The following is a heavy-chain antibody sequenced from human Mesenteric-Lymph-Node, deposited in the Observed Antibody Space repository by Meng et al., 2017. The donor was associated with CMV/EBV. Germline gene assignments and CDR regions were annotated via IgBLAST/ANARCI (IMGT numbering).Heavy chain of an antibody. D-gene: IGHD3-9*01. CDR3: ARTRYYDILTYFDY. V-gene: IGHV3-48*03. J-gene: IGHJ4*02. CDR2: ISSSGSTI. Sequence: GESLKISCAASGFTFSSYEMNWVRQAPGKGLEWVSYISSSGSTIYYADSVKGRFTISRDNAKNSLYLQMNSLRAEDTAVYYCARTRYYDILTYFDYWGQGTLVTVSS. CDR1: GFTFSSYE.